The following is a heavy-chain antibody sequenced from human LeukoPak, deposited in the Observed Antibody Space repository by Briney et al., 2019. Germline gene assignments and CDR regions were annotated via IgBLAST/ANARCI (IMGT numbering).Heavy chain of an antibody. V-gene: IGHV3-23*01. Sequence: GGSLRLSCAASGFTLSSYAMSWVRQGPGKGLEWVSAISVSGNTYHADSVKGRFTISRDIAKKSLYIQMHSLRAEDTALYYCAKDYDTTGFYFFDQWGQGTLVTVSS. CDR2: ISVSGNT. D-gene: IGHD3-22*01. CDR1: GFTLSSYA. J-gene: IGHJ4*02. CDR3: AKDYDTTGFYFFDQ.